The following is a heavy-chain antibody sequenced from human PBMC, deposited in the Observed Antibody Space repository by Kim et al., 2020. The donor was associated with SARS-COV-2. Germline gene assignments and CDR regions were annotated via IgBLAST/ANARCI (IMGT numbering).Heavy chain of an antibody. V-gene: IGHV1-2*06. CDR3: ARGPGGEGFDY. Sequence: ASVKVSCKTSGYTFTGYYIHWVRQAPGQGLEWMGRINPDTGGANYAQKFQGRVTMTRDTSITTGYMELNILTSDDTAVYYCARGPGGEGFDYWGQGALVTVSS. J-gene: IGHJ4*02. CDR1: GYTFTGYY. D-gene: IGHD3-10*01. CDR2: INPDTGGA.